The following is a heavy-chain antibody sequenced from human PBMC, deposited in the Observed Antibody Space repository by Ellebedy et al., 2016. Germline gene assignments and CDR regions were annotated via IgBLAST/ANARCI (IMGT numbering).Heavy chain of an antibody. CDR2: INHSGST. V-gene: IGHV4-34*01. CDR3: ARAGFWSGYQNYYYGMDV. Sequence: SETLSLTCAVYGGSFSGYYWSWIRQPPGKGLEWIGEINHSGSTNYNPSLKSRVTMSLDTSKNQFSLNLSSVTAADTAVYYCARAGFWSGYQNYYYGMDVWGQGTTVTVSS. J-gene: IGHJ6*02. D-gene: IGHD3-3*01. CDR1: GGSFSGYY.